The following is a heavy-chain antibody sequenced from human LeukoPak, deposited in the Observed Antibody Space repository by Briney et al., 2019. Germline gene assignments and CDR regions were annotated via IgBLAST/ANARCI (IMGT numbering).Heavy chain of an antibody. Sequence: GRSLRLSCAASGFTFSSYAMHWVRQAPGKGLEWVAVISYDGSNKYYADSVKGRFTLSRDDSRNTVYLQLNNLRVEDTAIYYCARASWISTADAVCWGQGTQVTVSS. CDR1: GFTFSSYA. D-gene: IGHD2-2*03. CDR2: ISYDGSNK. V-gene: IGHV3-30*14. J-gene: IGHJ4*02. CDR3: ARASWISTADAVC.